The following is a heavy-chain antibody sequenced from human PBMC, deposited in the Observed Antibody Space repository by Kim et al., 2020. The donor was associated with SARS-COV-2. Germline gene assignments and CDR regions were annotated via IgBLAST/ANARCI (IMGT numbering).Heavy chain of an antibody. D-gene: IGHD2-15*01. Sequence: GGSLRLSCAVSVFTFSTSGMNWVRQAPGKGPEWVSYISAGSSTIFYADSVKDRFTVSRDNAKNSLYLQMSSLRDEDTAVYYCAGVGGGGTNNWFDPWGQGTLVTVSS. V-gene: IGHV3-48*02. J-gene: IGHJ5*02. CDR3: AGVGGGGTNNWFDP. CDR2: ISAGSSTI. CDR1: VFTFSTSG.